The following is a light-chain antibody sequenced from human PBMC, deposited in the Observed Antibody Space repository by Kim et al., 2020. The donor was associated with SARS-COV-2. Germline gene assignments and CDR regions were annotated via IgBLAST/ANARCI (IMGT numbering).Light chain of an antibody. CDR3: QQYDNYSGT. CDR1: QTINRW. Sequence: SASVGDRVTITCRASQTINRWLAWYQQKPGKAPKRLIYRVSSLEGGVPSRFSGSGSGTEFTLTISSLQPDDFATYYCQQYDNYSGTFGQGTKLEI. J-gene: IGKJ2*01. V-gene: IGKV1-5*03. CDR2: RVS.